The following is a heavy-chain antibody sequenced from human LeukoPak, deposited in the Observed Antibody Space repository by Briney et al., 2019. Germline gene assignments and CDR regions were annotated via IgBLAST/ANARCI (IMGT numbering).Heavy chain of an antibody. CDR3: AKVNGYCSGGSCYSSGSYYYYGMDV. V-gene: IGHV3-23*01. Sequence: PGGSLRLSCVASGFTFSSYAMSWVRQAPGKGLEWVSGIIDSGVITYYADSVKGRFTISRDNSKNTMYLQMNSLRAEDTALYYCAKVNGYCSGGSCYSSGSYYYYGMDVWGKGTTVTVSS. J-gene: IGHJ6*04. D-gene: IGHD2-15*01. CDR2: IIDSGVIT. CDR1: GFTFSSYA.